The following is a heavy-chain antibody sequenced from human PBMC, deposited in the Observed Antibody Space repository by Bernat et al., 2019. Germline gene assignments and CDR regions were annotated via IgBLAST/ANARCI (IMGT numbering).Heavy chain of an antibody. Sequence: EVQLVESGGGLVQPGGSLKLSCAASGFTFSGSAMHWVRQASGKGLGWVGRIRSKANTYATAYAASVKGRFTISRDDSKNTAYLQMNSLKTEDTAVYYCTRLNGDYWSDDFDIWGQGTMVTVSS. CDR3: TRLNGDYWSDDFDI. D-gene: IGHD4-17*01. V-gene: IGHV3-73*02. CDR1: GFTFSGSA. CDR2: IRSKANTYAT. J-gene: IGHJ3*02.